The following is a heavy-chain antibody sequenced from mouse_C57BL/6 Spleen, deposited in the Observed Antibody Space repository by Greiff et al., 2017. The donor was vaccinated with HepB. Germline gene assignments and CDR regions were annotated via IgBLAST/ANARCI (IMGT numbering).Heavy chain of an antibody. CDR3: ARGLTHFDY. CDR2: ISYDGSN. CDR1: GYSITSGYY. V-gene: IGHV3-6*01. Sequence: EVKLMESGPGLVKPSQSLSLTCSVTGYSITSGYYWNWIRQFPGNKLEWMGYISYDGSNNYNPSLKNRISITRDTSKNQFFLKLNSVTTEDTATYYCARGLTHFDYWGQGTTLTVSS. J-gene: IGHJ2*01.